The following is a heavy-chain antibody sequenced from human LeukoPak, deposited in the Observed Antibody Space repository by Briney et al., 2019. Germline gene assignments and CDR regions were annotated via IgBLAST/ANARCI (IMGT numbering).Heavy chain of an antibody. J-gene: IGHJ6*03. CDR3: AWGHFYYYYMDV. Sequence: SETLSLTCAVYGGSFSGYYWSWIRQPPGKGLEWIGEINHSGSTNYNPSLKSRVTISVDTSKNQFSLKLSSVTAADTAVYYCAWGHFYYYYMDVWGKGTTVTVSS. CDR2: INHSGST. CDR1: GGSFSGYY. V-gene: IGHV4-34*01.